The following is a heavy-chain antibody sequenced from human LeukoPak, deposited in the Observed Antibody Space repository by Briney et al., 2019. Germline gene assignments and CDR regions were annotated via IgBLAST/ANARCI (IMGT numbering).Heavy chain of an antibody. Sequence: SVKVSCKASGGTFSSYAISWVRQAPGQGLEWMGGIIPIFGTANYAQKFPGRVTITADASTSTAYMELSRLTSEDKAVYYCARDQTPYSNYEERYFQHWGQGTLVTVSS. CDR1: GGTFSSYA. D-gene: IGHD4-11*01. J-gene: IGHJ1*01. V-gene: IGHV1-69*13. CDR3: ARDQTPYSNYEERYFQH. CDR2: IIPIFGTA.